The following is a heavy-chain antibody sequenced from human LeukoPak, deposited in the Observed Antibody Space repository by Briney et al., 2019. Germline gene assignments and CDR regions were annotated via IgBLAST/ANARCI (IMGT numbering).Heavy chain of an antibody. CDR1: GDSINSDAYY. V-gene: IGHV4-31*03. J-gene: IGHJ4*02. D-gene: IGHD3-3*01. CDR2: IYYSGST. Sequence: SETLSLTCTVSGDSINSDAYYWSWIRQHPGKGLEWIGYIYYSGSTSYNPSLQSRVTISIDTSKNQFSLKLSSVTAADTAVYYCARDNDFWSGYYSFDFWGRGTLVTVSS. CDR3: ARDNDFWSGYYSFDF.